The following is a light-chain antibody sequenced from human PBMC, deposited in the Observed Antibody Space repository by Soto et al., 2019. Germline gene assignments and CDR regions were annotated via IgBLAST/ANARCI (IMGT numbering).Light chain of an antibody. J-gene: IGKJ1*01. Sequence: EVVLTQSPDTLPLSPGERATLSCRASQSVSSGHLAWYQHKPGQAPRLLIYGASNRAAGISDRFSGSGSGTDFTLTISRLESEDFAVYYCQQYHISPRTFGQGTKVEI. CDR1: QSVSSGH. CDR2: GAS. CDR3: QQYHISPRT. V-gene: IGKV3-20*01.